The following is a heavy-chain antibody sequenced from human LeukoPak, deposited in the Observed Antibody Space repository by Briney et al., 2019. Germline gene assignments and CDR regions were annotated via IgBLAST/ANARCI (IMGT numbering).Heavy chain of an antibody. V-gene: IGHV1-69*05. Sequence: ASVKVSCKASGGTFSSYAISWVRQAPGQGLEWMGGIIPIFGTANYAQKFQGRVTIPTDESTSTAYMELSSLRSVDTAVYYCARGPTYYYDSDFDYWGQGTLVTVSS. CDR2: IIPIFGTA. J-gene: IGHJ4*02. D-gene: IGHD3-22*01. CDR1: GGTFSSYA. CDR3: ARGPTYYYDSDFDY.